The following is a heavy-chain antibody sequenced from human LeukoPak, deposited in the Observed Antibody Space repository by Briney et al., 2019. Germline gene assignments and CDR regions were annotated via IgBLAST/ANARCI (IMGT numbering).Heavy chain of an antibody. D-gene: IGHD5-12*01. CDR1: GFTFSSYG. CDR3: AKHQRGGYDSPSHY. CDR2: IWYDGSNK. V-gene: IGHV3-33*06. J-gene: IGHJ4*02. Sequence: GGSLRLSCAASGFTFSSYGMHWVRQAPGKGLEWVAVIWYDGSNKYYADSVKGRFTISRDNSKNTLYLQMNSLRAEDTAIYYCAKHQRGGYDSPSHYWGQGTLVTVSS.